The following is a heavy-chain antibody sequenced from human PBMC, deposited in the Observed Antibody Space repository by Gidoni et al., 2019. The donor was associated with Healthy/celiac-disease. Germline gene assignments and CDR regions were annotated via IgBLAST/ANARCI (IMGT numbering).Heavy chain of an antibody. D-gene: IGHD5-18*01. CDR3: ARGGKYSYGFRGTPFDY. CDR2: INHSGST. J-gene: IGHJ4*02. Sequence: QVQLQQWGAGLLKPSETLSLTCAVYGGSFSGYYWSWIRQPPGKGLEWIGEINHSGSTNYNPSLKSRVTISVDTSKNQFSLKLSSVTAADPAVYYCARGGKYSYGFRGTPFDYWGQGTLVTVSS. CDR1: GGSFSGYY. V-gene: IGHV4-34*01.